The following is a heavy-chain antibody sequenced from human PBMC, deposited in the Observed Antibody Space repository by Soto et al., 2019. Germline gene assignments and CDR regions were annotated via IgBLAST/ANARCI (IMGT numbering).Heavy chain of an antibody. V-gene: IGHV3-21*01. D-gene: IGHD1-26*01. CDR1: GFTFSDSA. Sequence: GGSLRLSCVASGFTFSDSAMNWVRQAPGKGLEWVSSITSSSSYISYADSVKGRFTISRDNAQKSLYLEVNSLRPEDTAVYYCARGGGSFSYWGRGTLVTVSS. CDR2: ITSSSSYI. CDR3: ARGGGSFSY. J-gene: IGHJ4*02.